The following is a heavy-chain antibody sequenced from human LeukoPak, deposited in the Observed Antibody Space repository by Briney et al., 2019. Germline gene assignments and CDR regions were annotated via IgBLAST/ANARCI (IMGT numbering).Heavy chain of an antibody. Sequence: ASVKVSCKASGYTFTNYYIHWVRQAPGQGLEWMGIINPSGGSTRYEQKFQGRLTMTSDTATSTIYMELSSLRSDDTAMFYCTRTTYYRDNVGPLDAFDIWGQGTMVTVSS. CDR3: TRTTYYRDNVGPLDAFDI. J-gene: IGHJ3*02. D-gene: IGHD3-16*02. V-gene: IGHV1-46*01. CDR1: GYTFTNYY. CDR2: INPSGGST.